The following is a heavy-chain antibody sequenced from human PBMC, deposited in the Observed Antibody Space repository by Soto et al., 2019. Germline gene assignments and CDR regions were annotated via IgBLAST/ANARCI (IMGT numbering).Heavy chain of an antibody. Sequence: EVQLVESGGGLIQPGGSLRLSCAASGFTVSSNYMSWVRQTPGKGLEWVSIIYSGGSSYYADSVKGRFTISRDNSKNTLYLRMNSLRAEDTAVYYCASCSMITFGGVIVDDAFDMWGQGTMVSVSS. D-gene: IGHD3-16*02. V-gene: IGHV3-53*01. CDR3: ASCSMITFGGVIVDDAFDM. CDR2: IYSGGSS. CDR1: GFTVSSNY. J-gene: IGHJ3*02.